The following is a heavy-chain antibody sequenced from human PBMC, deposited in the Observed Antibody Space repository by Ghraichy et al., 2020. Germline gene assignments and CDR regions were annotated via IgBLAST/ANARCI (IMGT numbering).Heavy chain of an antibody. CDR3: ASNCGWEYFHY. CDR2: FYYSGST. Sequence: SETLSLTCSVSDDSISRPYYWGWIRQPPGKGLEWIGSFYYSGSTYSNPSLKSRVTISLDTAKNQFSLHLKSVTAADTAVYFCASNCGWEYFHYWGQGAPVTVSS. D-gene: IGHD6-19*01. CDR1: DDSISRPYY. J-gene: IGHJ1*01. V-gene: IGHV4-39*01.